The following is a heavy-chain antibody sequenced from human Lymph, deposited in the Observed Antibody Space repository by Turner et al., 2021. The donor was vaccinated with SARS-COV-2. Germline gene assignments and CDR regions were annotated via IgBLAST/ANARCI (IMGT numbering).Heavy chain of an antibody. V-gene: IGHV3-53*02. CDR3: ARDLGTYGMDV. Sequence: VQLVETGGGLLQPGWSLRLSCAASGIIISRNYMNWVRQAPGKGLEWVSVIYSGGTTYYADSVKGRFTISRDNSKNTLYLQMNSLRVEDTAVYYCARDLGTYGMDVWGQGTTVTVSS. CDR2: IYSGGTT. CDR1: GIIISRNY. J-gene: IGHJ6*02. D-gene: IGHD6-13*01.